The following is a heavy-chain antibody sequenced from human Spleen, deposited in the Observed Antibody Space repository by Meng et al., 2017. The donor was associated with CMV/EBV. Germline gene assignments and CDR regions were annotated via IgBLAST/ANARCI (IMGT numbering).Heavy chain of an antibody. CDR3: AKGPQAIQINWFDP. CDR2: ISGSGGST. CDR1: GFGLSTFA. Sequence: GESLKISCADSGFGLSTFAMSWVRQAPGKGLEWVPSISGSGGSTFYADSVKGRFTISRDNSKKTMYLQMDSLRAEDTALYYCAKGPQAIQINWFDPWGQGTLVTVSS. V-gene: IGHV3-23*01. J-gene: IGHJ5*02.